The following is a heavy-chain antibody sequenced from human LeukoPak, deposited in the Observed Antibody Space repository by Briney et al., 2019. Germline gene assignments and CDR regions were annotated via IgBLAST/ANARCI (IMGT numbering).Heavy chain of an antibody. CDR3: AKDIGGGGQQLADY. CDR2: ISWNSGSI. Sequence: SLRLSCAASGFTFDDYAMHWVRQAPGKGLEWVSGISWNSGSIGYADSVKGRFTISRDNAKNSLYLQMNSLRAEDTALYYCAKDIGGGGQQLADYWGQGTLVTVSS. V-gene: IGHV3-9*01. D-gene: IGHD6-13*01. J-gene: IGHJ4*02. CDR1: GFTFDDYA.